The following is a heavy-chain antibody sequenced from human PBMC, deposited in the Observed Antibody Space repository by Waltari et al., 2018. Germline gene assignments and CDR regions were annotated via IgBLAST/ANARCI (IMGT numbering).Heavy chain of an antibody. Sequence: EVQLVGSGGGLVKPGGSLGLSCGASGFSFSSYSMNWVRQAPGKGLEWVSSISSSTTYIHYADSVKGRFTISRDNAKNSLYLQMNSLRVEDTAVYYCVSGGWGFYFDYWGQGTVVTVSS. CDR1: GFSFSSYS. CDR3: VSGGWGFYFDY. D-gene: IGHD7-27*01. J-gene: IGHJ4*02. V-gene: IGHV3-21*01. CDR2: ISSSTTYI.